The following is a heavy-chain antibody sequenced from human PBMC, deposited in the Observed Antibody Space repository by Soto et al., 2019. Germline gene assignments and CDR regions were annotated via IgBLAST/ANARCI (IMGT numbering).Heavy chain of an antibody. CDR1: GFTFSSYA. D-gene: IGHD5-18*01. Sequence: EVQLLESGGGLVQPGGSLRLSCAASGFTFSSYAMSWVRQAPGKGLEWVSAISGSGGSTYYADSVKGRFTISRDNSKNTLYLQMNSLRAEDTAVYYCAKDPPRIYGYSGGDSYWGQGTLVTVSS. V-gene: IGHV3-23*01. CDR2: ISGSGGST. CDR3: AKDPPRIYGYSGGDSY. J-gene: IGHJ4*02.